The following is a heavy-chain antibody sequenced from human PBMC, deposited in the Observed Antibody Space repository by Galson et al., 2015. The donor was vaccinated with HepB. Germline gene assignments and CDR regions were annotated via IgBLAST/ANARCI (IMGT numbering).Heavy chain of an antibody. CDR2: FDPEDGET. Sequence: SVKVSCKVSGYTLTELSMHWVRQAPGKGLEWMGGFDPEDGETIYAQKFQGRVTMTEDTSTDTAYMELSSLRSEDTAVYYCATDTYDSSGYNWFDPWGQGTLVTVSS. CDR3: ATDTYDSSGYNWFDP. V-gene: IGHV1-24*01. J-gene: IGHJ5*02. D-gene: IGHD3-22*01. CDR1: GYTLTELS.